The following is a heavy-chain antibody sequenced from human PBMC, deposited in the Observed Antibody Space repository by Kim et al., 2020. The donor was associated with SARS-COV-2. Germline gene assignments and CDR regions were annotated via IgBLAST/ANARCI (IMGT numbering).Heavy chain of an antibody. Sequence: GGSLRLSCAASGFTFSSSALSWVRQAPGKGLEWVSTISVSGGTTYFVDFVKGRFTISRDNSKNTLYLQMNSLRADDTAVFYCAKVEAAAGTFHHWGQGTLVTVSS. CDR3: AKVEAAAGTFHH. V-gene: IGHV3-23*01. CDR2: ISVSGGTT. J-gene: IGHJ1*01. D-gene: IGHD6-13*01. CDR1: GFTFSSSA.